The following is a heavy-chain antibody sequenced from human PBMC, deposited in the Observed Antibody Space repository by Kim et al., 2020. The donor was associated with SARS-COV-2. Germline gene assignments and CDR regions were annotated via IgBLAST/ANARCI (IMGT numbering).Heavy chain of an antibody. CDR3: ARQVDNWSYYYYGMDV. V-gene: IGHV4-39*01. CDR1: GGSISSSSYY. CDR2: IYYSGST. D-gene: IGHD1-20*01. J-gene: IGHJ6*02. Sequence: SETLSLTCTVSGGSISSSSYYWGWIRQPPGKGLEWIGSIYYSGSTYYNPSLKSRVTISVDTSKNQFSLKLSSVTAADTAVYYCARQVDNWSYYYYGMDVWGQGTTVTVSS.